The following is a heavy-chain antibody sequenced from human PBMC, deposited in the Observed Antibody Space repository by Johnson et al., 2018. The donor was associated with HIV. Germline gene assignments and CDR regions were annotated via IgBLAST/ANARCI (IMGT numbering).Heavy chain of an antibody. J-gene: IGHJ3*02. CDR2: ISYDGSNK. CDR3: ARDEPTDDAFDI. CDR1: GFTFSSYA. V-gene: IGHV3-30-3*01. Sequence: VQLVESGGGLVQPGGSLRLSCAASGFTFSSYAMHWVRQAPGTGLEWVAVISYDGSNKYYADSVKGRFTISRDNSKNTLYLQMNSLRAEDTAVYYCARDEPTDDAFDIWGQGTMVTVSS.